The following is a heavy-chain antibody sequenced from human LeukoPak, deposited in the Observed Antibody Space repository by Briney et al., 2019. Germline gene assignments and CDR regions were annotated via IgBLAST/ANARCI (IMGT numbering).Heavy chain of an antibody. CDR2: INPNSGGT. V-gene: IGHV1-2*02. CDR3: ASSGYYFRWFAP. J-gene: IGHJ5*02. Sequence: SVKVSCKASGYTFTGYYMHWVRQAPGQGLEGMGWINPNSGGTNYAQKFQGRVTMTRDTSISTAYMKLSRLTSDDTAVYYCASSGYYFRWFAPWGQGTLVTVSS. CDR1: GYTFTGYY. D-gene: IGHD3-22*01.